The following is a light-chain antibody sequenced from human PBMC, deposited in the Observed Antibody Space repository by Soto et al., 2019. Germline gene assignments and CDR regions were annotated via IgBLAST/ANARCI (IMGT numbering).Light chain of an antibody. Sequence: DIQMTQSPSSLSASVGDRVTITCRASQSISSYLNWYQQKPGKAPKLLIYAASSLQSVVPPRFSGSGSGTDFTLTISSLQPEDFATYYCQQSYSTPLTFGGGTKVEIK. CDR1: QSISSY. V-gene: IGKV1-39*01. CDR3: QQSYSTPLT. J-gene: IGKJ4*01. CDR2: AAS.